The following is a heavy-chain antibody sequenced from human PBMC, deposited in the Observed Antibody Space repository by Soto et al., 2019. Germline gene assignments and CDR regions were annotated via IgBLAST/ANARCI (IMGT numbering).Heavy chain of an antibody. CDR2: IYYSGST. V-gene: IGHV4-39*01. CDR1: GGSISSSSYY. J-gene: IGHJ5*02. Sequence: SETLSLTCTVSGGSISSSSYYWGWIRQPPGKGLEWIGSIYYSGSTYYNPSLKSRVTISVDTSKNQFSLKLSSVTAADTAVYYCARHALPDRIAVAQFDPWGQGTLVTVSS. D-gene: IGHD6-19*01. CDR3: ARHALPDRIAVAQFDP.